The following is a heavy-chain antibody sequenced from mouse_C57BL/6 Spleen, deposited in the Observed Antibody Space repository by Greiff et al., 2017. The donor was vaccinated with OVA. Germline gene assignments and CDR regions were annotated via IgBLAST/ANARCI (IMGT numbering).Heavy chain of an antibody. Sequence: QVQLQQPGAELVKPGASVTMSCKASGYTFTSYWITWVKQRPGQGLEWIGDIYPGSGSTNYNEKFKSKATLTVDTSSSTAYMQLSSLTSEDSAVYYCARSHSKGWYFDVWGTGTTVTVSS. CDR2: IYPGSGST. D-gene: IGHD2-5*01. CDR1: GYTFTSYW. J-gene: IGHJ1*03. CDR3: ARSHSKGWYFDV. V-gene: IGHV1-55*01.